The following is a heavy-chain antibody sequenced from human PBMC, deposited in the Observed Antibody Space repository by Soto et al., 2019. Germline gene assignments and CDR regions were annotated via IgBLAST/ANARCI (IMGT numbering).Heavy chain of an antibody. CDR2: ISYDGSNK. V-gene: IGHV3-30*18. Sequence: QVQLVESGGGVVQPGRSLRLSCAASGFTFSSYGMHWVRQAPGKGLEWVAVISYDGSNKYYADSVKGRFTISRDNSKNTLYLQMNSLRAEDTAVYYCAKDGFWGGILDYWGQGTLVTVSS. CDR1: GFTFSSYG. D-gene: IGHD3-10*01. J-gene: IGHJ4*02. CDR3: AKDGFWGGILDY.